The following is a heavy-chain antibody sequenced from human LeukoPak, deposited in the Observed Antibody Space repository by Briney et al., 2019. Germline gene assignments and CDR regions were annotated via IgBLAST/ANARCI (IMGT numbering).Heavy chain of an antibody. D-gene: IGHD3-10*01. Sequence: QPGGSLRLSCTASGFTFSSYWMTWVRQTPEKGLEWVANIRQDGGKKDYVASVKGRFTISRDNAKNSLYPQMNSLRAEDTAVYYCARYYYASAFDYWGQGTLVTVSS. CDR1: GFTFSSYW. J-gene: IGHJ4*02. V-gene: IGHV3-7*01. CDR3: ARYYYASAFDY. CDR2: IRQDGGKK.